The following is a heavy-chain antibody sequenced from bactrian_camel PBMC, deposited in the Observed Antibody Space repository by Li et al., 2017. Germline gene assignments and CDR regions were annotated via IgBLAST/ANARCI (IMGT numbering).Heavy chain of an antibody. CDR2: IDSDGDT. D-gene: IGHD6*01. Sequence: HVQLVESGGGSAQAGGSLRLSCTASGDIDSSNCMGWFRQAPGKEREGIATIDSDGDTAYAESMKGRFTISVDNAKNTLYLQMNSLKPEDTATYYCAAVRYGGTWYPLCRARSADFGYWGQGTQVTVSS. J-gene: IGHJ6*01. CDR1: GDIDSSNC. V-gene: IGHV3S53*01. CDR3: AAVRYGGTWYPLCRARSADFGY.